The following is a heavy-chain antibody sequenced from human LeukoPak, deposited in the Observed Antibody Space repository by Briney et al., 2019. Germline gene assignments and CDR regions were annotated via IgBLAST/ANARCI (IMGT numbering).Heavy chain of an antibody. CDR1: GDSISSSNW. CDR3: ARGPYSYDSSGAFDI. Sequence: TSETLSLTCTVSGDSISSSNWWSWVRQPPGEGLEWIGEIYHSGSTNNNPSLKSRLTISVDKSKNQFSLKLSSVTAADTAVYFCARGPYSYDSSGAFDIWGQGTMVTVSS. V-gene: IGHV4-4*02. J-gene: IGHJ3*02. D-gene: IGHD3-22*01. CDR2: IYHSGST.